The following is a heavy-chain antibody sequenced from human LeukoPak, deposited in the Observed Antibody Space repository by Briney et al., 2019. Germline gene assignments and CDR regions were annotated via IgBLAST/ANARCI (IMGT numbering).Heavy chain of an antibody. V-gene: IGHV3-53*01. CDR1: GFTVSSNY. CDR3: ARVVDRDYYYGMDV. J-gene: IGHJ6*02. Sequence: PGGSLRLSCAASGFTVSSNYMSWVRQAPGKGLEWVSVIYSGGSTYYADSVKGRFTISRDNSKSTLYLQMNSLRAEDTAVYYCARVVDRDYYYGMDVWGQGTTVTVSS. CDR2: IYSGGST. D-gene: IGHD6-6*01.